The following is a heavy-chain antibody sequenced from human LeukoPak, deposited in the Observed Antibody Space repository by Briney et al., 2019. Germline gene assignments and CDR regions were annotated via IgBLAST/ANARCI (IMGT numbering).Heavy chain of an antibody. CDR1: GYTFTNYG. D-gene: IGHD3-22*01. CDR2: ISAYNGNT. J-gene: IGHJ4*02. CDR3: ARARGRSLITTIDY. Sequence: ASVKVSCKASGYTFTNYGISWVRQAPGQGLEWLGWISAYNGNTNYAQKLQGRVTMTTDTSTSTAYMELRSLRSDDTAVYYCARARGRSLITTIDYWGQGTLVTVSS. V-gene: IGHV1-18*01.